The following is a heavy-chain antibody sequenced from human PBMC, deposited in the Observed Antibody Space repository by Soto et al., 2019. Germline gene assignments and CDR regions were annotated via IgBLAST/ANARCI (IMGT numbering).Heavy chain of an antibody. CDR1: GGSISSSSYY. CDR3: ARGVGELSPVGYWFDP. CDR2: IYYSGST. Sequence: SETLSLTCTVSGGSISSSSYYWGWIRQPPGKGLEWIGSIYYSGSTYYNPSLKSRVTISVDTSKNQFSLKLSSVTAADTAVYYCARGVGELSPVGYWFDPWGQGTLVTVSS. V-gene: IGHV4-39*07. D-gene: IGHD3-10*01. J-gene: IGHJ5*02.